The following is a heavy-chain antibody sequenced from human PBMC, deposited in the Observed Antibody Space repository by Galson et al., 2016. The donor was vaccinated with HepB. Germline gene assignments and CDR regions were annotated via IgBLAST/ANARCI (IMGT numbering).Heavy chain of an antibody. CDR3: ARGGTCNDKTCHGYYYFDY. CDR1: RGTFKTYA. J-gene: IGHJ4*02. CDR2: MFPMSGRA. D-gene: IGHD3-10*01. V-gene: IGHV1-69*13. Sequence: SVKVSCKASRGTFKTYALSWLRQAPGQGREGVGGMFPMSGRADYARKFQGRVTITADESTRTVYMELSGLRPDDTAVYYCARGGTCNDKTCHGYYYFDYWGQGALITVSS.